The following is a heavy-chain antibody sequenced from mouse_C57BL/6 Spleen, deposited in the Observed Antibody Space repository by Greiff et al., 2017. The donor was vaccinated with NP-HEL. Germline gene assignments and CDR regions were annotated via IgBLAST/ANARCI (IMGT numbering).Heavy chain of an antibody. Sequence: VQLQQSGPELVKPGASVKIPCKASGYTFTDYNMDWVKQSHGKSLEWIGDINPNNGGTIYNQKFKGKATLTVDKSSSTAYMELRSLTSEDTAVYYCANVPYGSYWYFDVWGTGTTVTVSS. CDR1: GYTFTDYN. J-gene: IGHJ1*03. CDR3: ANVPYGSYWYFDV. D-gene: IGHD2-2*01. CDR2: INPNNGGT. V-gene: IGHV1-18*01.